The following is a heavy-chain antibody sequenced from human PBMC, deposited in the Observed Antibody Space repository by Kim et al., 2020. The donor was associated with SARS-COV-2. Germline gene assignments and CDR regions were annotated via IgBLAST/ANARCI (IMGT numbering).Heavy chain of an antibody. D-gene: IGHD3-3*01. CDR3: ATGRGTIFGVVPFDY. V-gene: IGHV1-3*01. CDR2: INAGNGNT. J-gene: IGHJ4*02. Sequence: ASVKVSCKASGYTFTSYAMHWVRQAPGQRLEWMGWINAGNGNTKYSQKFQGRVTITRDTSASTAYMELSSLRSEDTAVYYCATGRGTIFGVVPFDYWGQGTLVTVSS. CDR1: GYTFTSYA.